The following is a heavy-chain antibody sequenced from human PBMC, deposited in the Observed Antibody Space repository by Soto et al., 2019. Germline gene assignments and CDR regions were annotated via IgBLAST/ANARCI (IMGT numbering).Heavy chain of an antibody. V-gene: IGHV3-23*01. CDR2: ISGSGGST. CDR1: GFTFSSYA. CDR3: AKLSLIPSYYDSSGRYFDY. D-gene: IGHD3-22*01. Sequence: EVHLLESGGGLVQPGGSLRLSCAASGFTFSSYAMSWVRQAPGKGLEWVSGISGSGGSTYYADSVKGRFTISRDNSKNTLYVQMNRLRAEDTAVYYCAKLSLIPSYYDSSGRYFDYWGQGTLVSVSS. J-gene: IGHJ4*02.